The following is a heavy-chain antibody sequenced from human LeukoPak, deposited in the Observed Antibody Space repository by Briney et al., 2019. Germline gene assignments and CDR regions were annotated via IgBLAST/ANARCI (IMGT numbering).Heavy chain of an antibody. CDR1: GGTFSSYA. CDR2: ISGSGGST. J-gene: IGHJ4*02. Sequence: GASVKVSCKASGGTFSSYAISWVRQAPGKGLEWVSAISGSGGSTYYADSVKGRFTISRDNSKNTLYLQMNSLRAEDTAVYYCAKAIGYSGYHGYYFDYWGQGTLVTVSS. V-gene: IGHV3-23*01. D-gene: IGHD5-12*01. CDR3: AKAIGYSGYHGYYFDY.